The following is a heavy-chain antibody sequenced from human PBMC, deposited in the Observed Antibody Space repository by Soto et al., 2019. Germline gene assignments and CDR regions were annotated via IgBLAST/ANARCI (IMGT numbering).Heavy chain of an antibody. CDR1: GDSVSSNSAA. CDR3: ARYRSAGVDSFDI. CDR2: TYYRSKWSY. Sequence: SQTLSLTCVISGDSVSSNSAAWNWIRQSPLRGLEWLGRTYYRSKWSYDYALSVKSRMTINPDTSKNQFSLQLKSVTPEDTAVYFCARYRSAGVDSFDIWGQGTMVTVSS. J-gene: IGHJ3*02. V-gene: IGHV6-1*01. D-gene: IGHD6-19*01.